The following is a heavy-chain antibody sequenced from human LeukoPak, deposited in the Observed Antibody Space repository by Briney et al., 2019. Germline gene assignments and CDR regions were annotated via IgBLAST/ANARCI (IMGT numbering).Heavy chain of an antibody. Sequence: SETLSLTCTVSGGSISSYYWSWIRQPSGKGLEWIGYIYYSGSTNYNPSLKGRVIISVDTSKNQFSLKLSSVTAADTAVYYCARGDRPFDHWGQGTLVTVSS. J-gene: IGHJ4*02. CDR2: IYYSGST. V-gene: IGHV4-59*01. CDR1: GGSISSYY. CDR3: ARGDRPFDH.